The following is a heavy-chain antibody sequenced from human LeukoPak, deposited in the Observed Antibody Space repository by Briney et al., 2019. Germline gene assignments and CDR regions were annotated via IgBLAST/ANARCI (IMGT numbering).Heavy chain of an antibody. CDR2: INHSGST. J-gene: IGHJ4*02. D-gene: IGHD6-6*01. V-gene: IGHV4-34*01. CDR1: GGYFSGYY. Sequence: PSETLSLTCAVYGGYFSGYYWSWIRQPPGKGLEWIGEINHSGSTNYNPSLKSRVTISVDTSKNQFSLKLSSVTAADTAVYYCARGRDSSSSYPGYWGQGTLVTVSS. CDR3: ARGRDSSSSYPGY.